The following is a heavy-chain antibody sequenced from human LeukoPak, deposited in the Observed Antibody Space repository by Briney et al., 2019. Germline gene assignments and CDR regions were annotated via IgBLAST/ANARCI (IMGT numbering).Heavy chain of an antibody. D-gene: IGHD3-22*01. CDR3: ARILYYYDSSGYYEDY. CDR1: GFTFSSYA. J-gene: IGHJ4*02. Sequence: GGSLRLSCAASGFTFSSYAMSWVRQAPGKGLEWVSVIYSGGSTYYADSVKGRFTISRDNSKNTLYLQMNSLRAEDTAVYYCARILYYYDSSGYYEDYWGQGTLVTVSS. V-gene: IGHV3-53*01. CDR2: IYSGGST.